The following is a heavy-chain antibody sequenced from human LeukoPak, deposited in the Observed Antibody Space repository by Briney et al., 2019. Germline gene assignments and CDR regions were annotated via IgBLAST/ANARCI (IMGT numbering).Heavy chain of an antibody. D-gene: IGHD3-16*01. V-gene: IGHV3-11*01. CDR1: GFTFSDYY. CDR3: AKDPLSGNFDY. J-gene: IGHJ4*02. CDR2: ISSSGSTI. Sequence: GGSLRLSCAASGFTFSDYYMSWIRQAPGKGLEWVSYISSSGSTIYYADSVKGRFTISRDNSKNTLYLQMNSLRAEDTAVYYCAKDPLSGNFDYWGQGTLVTVSS.